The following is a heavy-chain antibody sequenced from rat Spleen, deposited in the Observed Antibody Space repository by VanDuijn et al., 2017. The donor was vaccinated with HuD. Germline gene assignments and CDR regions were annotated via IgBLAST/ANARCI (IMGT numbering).Heavy chain of an antibody. Sequence: EVQLVESGGGVVQPGRSLKLSCVTSGFTFSDFYMAWVRQTLTKGLEWVAFINIGGGDTYYRDSVKGRFTISRDNAKSTLYLQMDSLGSEDTATYYCARRHYGYTDYFDYWGQGVMVTVSS. CDR3: ARRHYGYTDYFDY. D-gene: IGHD1-11*01. CDR1: GFTFSDFY. J-gene: IGHJ2*01. CDR2: INIGGGDT. V-gene: IGHV5-25*01.